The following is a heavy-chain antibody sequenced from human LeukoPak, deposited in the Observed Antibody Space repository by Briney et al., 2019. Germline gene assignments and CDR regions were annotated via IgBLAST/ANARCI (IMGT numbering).Heavy chain of an antibody. V-gene: IGHV1-2*02. CDR1: GYLFNDYY. J-gene: IGHJ6*03. CDR3: ARGTVGYFYYYMDA. D-gene: IGHD4-17*01. Sequence: GASVKVSCKASGYLFNDYYMQWVRQAPGQGLEWMGWINPNTGGTNYAQKFQGRITMTRDTSIKTVYMELSGLRSDDTAIYYCARGTVGYFYYYMDAWGQGTAVTISS. CDR2: INPNTGGT.